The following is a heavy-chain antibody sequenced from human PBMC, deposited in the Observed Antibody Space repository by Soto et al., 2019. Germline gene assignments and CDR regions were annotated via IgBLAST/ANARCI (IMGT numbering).Heavy chain of an antibody. CDR2: LYWDCYN. Sequence: QITLKESGPTLVKPTQTLTLTCTFSGFSLSTSGVGVGGIRQPPGKALEWLALLYWDCYNHYNPSLRSRLTLPKNTSKNQVVLTMTTMATVATATYYCAHGSGWLSDYWGQGTLVTVSS. CDR3: AHGSGWLSDY. J-gene: IGHJ4*02. V-gene: IGHV2-5*02. D-gene: IGHD6-19*01. CDR1: GFSLSTSGVG.